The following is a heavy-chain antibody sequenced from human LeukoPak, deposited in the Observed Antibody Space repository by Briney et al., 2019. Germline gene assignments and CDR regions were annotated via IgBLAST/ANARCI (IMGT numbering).Heavy chain of an antibody. CDR1: GGSFSGYY. CDR3: ARGMYYYDGSGDY. D-gene: IGHD3-22*01. V-gene: IGHV4-34*01. J-gene: IGHJ4*02. Sequence: PSETLSLTCAVYGGSFSGYYWSWIRQPPGKGLEWIGEINHSGSTNYNPSLKSRVTISINTSKNQFSLNLTSVTAADTAVYYCARGMYYYDGSGDYWGQGILVTVSS. CDR2: INHSGST.